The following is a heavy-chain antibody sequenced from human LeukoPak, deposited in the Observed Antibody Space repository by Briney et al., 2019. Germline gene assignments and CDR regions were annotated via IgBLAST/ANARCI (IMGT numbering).Heavy chain of an antibody. CDR3: ARYVSSGLDY. CDR2: IYHGGSP. Sequence: ASETLSLTCTVSGGSISGYYWSWMRQPPGRGLEWIGYIYHGGSPNYNPSLKGRVIISVDTSKNQFSLKLSSVTAADTAVYYCARYVSSGLDYWGQGSLVTVSS. D-gene: IGHD3-22*01. V-gene: IGHV4-59*01. J-gene: IGHJ4*02. CDR1: GGSISGYY.